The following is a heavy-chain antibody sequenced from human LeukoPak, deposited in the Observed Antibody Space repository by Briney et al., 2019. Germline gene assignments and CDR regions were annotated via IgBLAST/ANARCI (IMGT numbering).Heavy chain of an antibody. Sequence: GGSLRLFCSASGFTFSRYAMHWVRQAPGKGLEYVSGINDNGGRTHYGDSVKGRFSISRDNSKNTLHLQMSTLRAEDTALYYCVKDVCGSYAFDYWGQGILVTVAS. CDR1: GFTFSRYA. J-gene: IGHJ4*02. CDR2: INDNGGRT. V-gene: IGHV3-64D*09. D-gene: IGHD1-26*01. CDR3: VKDVCGSYAFDY.